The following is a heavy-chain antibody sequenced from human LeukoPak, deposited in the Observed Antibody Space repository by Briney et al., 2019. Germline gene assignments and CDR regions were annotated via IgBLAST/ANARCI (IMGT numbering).Heavy chain of an antibody. CDR2: IYYSGST. V-gene: IGHV4-59*01. J-gene: IGHJ6*03. CDR1: GGSISSYY. Sequence: SETLSLTCTVSGGSISSYYWSWIRQPPGKGLEWIGYIYYSGSTNYNPSLKSRVTISVDTSKNQLSLKLSSVTAADTAVYYCARAPRYYYYYYMDVWGKGTTVTVSS. CDR3: ARAPRYYYYYYMDV.